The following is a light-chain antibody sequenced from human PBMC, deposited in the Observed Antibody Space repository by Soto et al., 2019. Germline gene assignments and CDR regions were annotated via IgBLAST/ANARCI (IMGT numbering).Light chain of an antibody. CDR1: QSVSRN. V-gene: IGKV3-15*01. Sequence: EIGMTQSPATLSVSPGERVTLSCRASQSVSRNLAWYQQKPCQAPRHLMYGASTRATGIPARFSGSGSGTEFTLTISSLQSEDFAVYYCQPYHTWPRIPFGQGTRLAI. CDR3: QPYHTWPRIP. CDR2: GAS. J-gene: IGKJ5*01.